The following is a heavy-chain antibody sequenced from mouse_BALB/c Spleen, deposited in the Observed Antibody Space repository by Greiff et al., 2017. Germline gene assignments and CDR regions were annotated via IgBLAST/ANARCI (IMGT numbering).Heavy chain of an antibody. V-gene: IGHV14-3*02. D-gene: IGHD1-1*01. Sequence: EVKLQESGAELVKPGASVKLSRTASGFNIKDTYMHWVKQRPEQGLEWIGRIDPANGNTKYDPKFQGKATITADTSSNTAYLQLSSLTSEDTAVYYCARGRYYGSNSLAYWGQGTLVTVSA. J-gene: IGHJ3*01. CDR1: GFNIKDTY. CDR3: ARGRYYGSNSLAY. CDR2: IDPANGNT.